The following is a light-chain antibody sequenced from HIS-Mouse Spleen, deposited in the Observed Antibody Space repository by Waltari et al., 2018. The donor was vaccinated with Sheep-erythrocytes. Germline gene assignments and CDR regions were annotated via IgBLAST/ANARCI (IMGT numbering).Light chain of an antibody. V-gene: IGLV2-14*03. Sequence: QSALTHPASVSGSPGQSITIPCTGTSSDVGGYNYASWYQQHPGKAPKLMIYDVSNRPSGVSNRFSGSKSGNTASLTISGLQAEDEADYYCSSYTSSSTLVFGTGTKVTVL. CDR3: SSYTSSSTLV. CDR2: DVS. CDR1: SSDVGGYNY. J-gene: IGLJ1*01.